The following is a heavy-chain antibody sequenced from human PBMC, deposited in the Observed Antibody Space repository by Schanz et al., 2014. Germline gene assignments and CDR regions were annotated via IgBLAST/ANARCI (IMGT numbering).Heavy chain of an antibody. CDR1: GFTFSTYA. V-gene: IGHV3-23*04. Sequence: AQLVESGGGVVQPGRSLRLSCSASGFTFSTYAMSWVRQAPGKGLEWVSAINGNGGITYYADPVKGRFTISRDNSKNTLYLQMKSLRVEDTAVYYCAKVAPAATYLDSWGLGTLVTVSS. J-gene: IGHJ4*02. CDR2: INGNGGIT. D-gene: IGHD2-2*01. CDR3: AKVAPAATYLDS.